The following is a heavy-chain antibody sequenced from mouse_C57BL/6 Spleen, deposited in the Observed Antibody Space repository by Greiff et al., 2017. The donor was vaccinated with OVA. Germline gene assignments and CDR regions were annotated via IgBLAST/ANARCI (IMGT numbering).Heavy chain of an antibody. CDR2: IDPSDSYT. V-gene: IGHV1-50*01. CDR1: GYTFTSYW. D-gene: IGHD1-1*01. Sequence: QVQLQQPGAELVKPGASVKLSCKASGYTFTSYWMQWVKQRPGQGLEWIGEIDPSDSYTNYNQKFKGKATLTVDTSSSTAYMQLSSLTSEDSAVYYCARVGFIAALVAQSPYWYFEGWGTGTTVTVA. CDR3: ARVGFIAALVAQSPYWYFEG. J-gene: IGHJ1*03.